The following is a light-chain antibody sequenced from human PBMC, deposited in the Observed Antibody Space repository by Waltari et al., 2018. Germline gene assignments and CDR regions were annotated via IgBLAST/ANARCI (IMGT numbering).Light chain of an antibody. CDR2: WAS. V-gene: IGKV4-1*01. J-gene: IGKJ1*01. CDR1: QNILDRSNDKSY. CDR3: QQYYTPPWT. Sequence: DIVMTQSPDSLAVSLAERVTITCNSRQNILDRSNDKSYVAWYQRKPGPPPQLLFYWASTRESGVPDRFSGSGTGTDFTLTISSLQAEDVALYFCQQYYTPPWTFGQGTKVEVK.